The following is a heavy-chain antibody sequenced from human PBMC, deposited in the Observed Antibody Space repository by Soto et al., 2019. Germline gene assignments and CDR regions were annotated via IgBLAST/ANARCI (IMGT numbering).Heavy chain of an antibody. D-gene: IGHD3-22*01. CDR3: AKGRLYDSSGYYFDY. J-gene: IGHJ4*02. CDR2: ISYDGSNK. V-gene: IGHV3-30*18. CDR1: GFTFSSYG. Sequence: QVQLVESGGGVVQPWRSLRLSCAAPGFTFSSYGMHWVRQAPGKWLEWVAVISYDGSNKYYADSVKGRFTISRDNSKNTLYLQMNSLRAEDTAVYYCAKGRLYDSSGYYFDYWGQGTLVTVSS.